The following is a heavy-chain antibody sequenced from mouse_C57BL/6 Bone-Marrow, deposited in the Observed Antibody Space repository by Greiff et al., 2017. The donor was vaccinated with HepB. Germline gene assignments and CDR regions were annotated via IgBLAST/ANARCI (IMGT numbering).Heavy chain of an antibody. V-gene: IGHV1-47*01. D-gene: IGHD1-2*01. CDR3: ARLRRGGAMDY. J-gene: IGHJ4*01. Sequence: QVQLKESGAELVKPGASVKMSCKASGYTFTTYPIEWMKQNHGKSLEWIGNFHPYNDDTKYNEKLKGKATLTVEKSSSTVYLELSRLTSDDSAVYYVARLRRGGAMDYWGQGTSVTVSS. CDR2: FHPYNDDT. CDR1: GYTFTTYP.